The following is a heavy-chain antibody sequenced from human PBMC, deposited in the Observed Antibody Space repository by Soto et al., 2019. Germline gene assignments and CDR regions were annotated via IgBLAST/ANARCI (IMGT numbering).Heavy chain of an antibody. CDR3: AKDGGTYYDVPFAFDL. J-gene: IGHJ3*01. CDR1: GFIFRTHA. Sequence: EVQLLESGGGLVQPGGSLRLSCAASGFIFRTHAMSWVRQTPGKGLEWVSVISANGDTTYYADSVKGRFTISRDNSKSTLSLHMTSLRAEDMALYYCAKDGGTYYDVPFAFDLWGQGTMVTVSS. V-gene: IGHV3-23*01. CDR2: ISANGDTT. D-gene: IGHD3-10*02.